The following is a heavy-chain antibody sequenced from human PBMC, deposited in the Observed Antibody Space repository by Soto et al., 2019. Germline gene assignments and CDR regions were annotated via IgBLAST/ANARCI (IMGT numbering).Heavy chain of an antibody. J-gene: IGHJ4*02. D-gene: IGHD3-3*01. CDR3: AHSFDFWSGYYPGFDY. CDR2: INHTGGT. Sequence: SETLSLTCAVYGGSVNGYYWNWIRQPPGKGLEWIGEINHTGGTHYNPSLKSRVAMSVDTSKNQVVLTMTSMDPVDTATYYCAHSFDFWSGYYPGFDYWGQGTLVTVSS. V-gene: IGHV4-34*10. CDR1: GGSVNGYY.